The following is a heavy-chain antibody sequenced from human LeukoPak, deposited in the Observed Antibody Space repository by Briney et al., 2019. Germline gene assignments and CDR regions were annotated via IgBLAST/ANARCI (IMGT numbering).Heavy chain of an antibody. Sequence: GGSLRLSCAASGFPFSRDAMHWVRQSPGKGLVWLSRISPDGSTTNYADSVKGRFTISRDNAKNTLYLQMNSLTDEDTAVYYCASDVAYKSDYWGQGTLVTFSS. J-gene: IGHJ4*02. CDR1: GFPFSRDA. CDR2: ISPDGSTT. CDR3: ASDVAYKSDY. D-gene: IGHD5-24*01. V-gene: IGHV3-74*01.